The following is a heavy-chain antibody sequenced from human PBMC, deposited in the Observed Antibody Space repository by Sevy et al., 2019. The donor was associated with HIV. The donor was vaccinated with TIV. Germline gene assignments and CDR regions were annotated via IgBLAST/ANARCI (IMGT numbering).Heavy chain of an antibody. CDR1: GFTFTNYA. Sequence: GGSLRLCCAASGFTFTNYAMSWVRQAPGKGLEWVSTAGGGSTYYADSVRGRFTISRDHSKNTLFLQMNSLRVEDTAVYYCAKPRFSMVRAYYDYWGQGTLVTVSS. D-gene: IGHD3-10*01. V-gene: IGHV3-23*01. CDR3: AKPRFSMVRAYYDY. CDR2: AGGGST. J-gene: IGHJ4*02.